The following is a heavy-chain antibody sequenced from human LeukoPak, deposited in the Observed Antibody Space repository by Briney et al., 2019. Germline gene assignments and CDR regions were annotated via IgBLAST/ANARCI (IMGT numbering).Heavy chain of an antibody. CDR3: ARGDTTVTNTQFDY. D-gene: IGHD4-17*01. V-gene: IGHV1-18*04. J-gene: IGHJ4*02. CDR1: GYTFTSYG. Sequence: GASVKVSCKASGYTFTSYGISWVRQAPGQGLEWMGWISAYNGNTNYAQKLQGRVTMTTDTSTSTAYMELRSLRSEDTAVYYCARGDTTVTNTQFDYWGQGTLVTVSS. CDR2: ISAYNGNT.